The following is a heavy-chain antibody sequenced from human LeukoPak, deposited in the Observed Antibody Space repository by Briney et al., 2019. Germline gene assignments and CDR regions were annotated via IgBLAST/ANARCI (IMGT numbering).Heavy chain of an antibody. CDR2: IYYSGST. Sequence: SETLSLTCTVSGGSISSYYWSWIRQPPGKGLEWIGYIYYSGSTNYNPSLKSRVTISVDTSKNQFSLKLSSVTAADTAVYYCAGTGRINQRDYWGQGTLVTVSS. D-gene: IGHD1-14*01. CDR1: GGSISSYY. J-gene: IGHJ4*02. V-gene: IGHV4-59*01. CDR3: AGTGRINQRDY.